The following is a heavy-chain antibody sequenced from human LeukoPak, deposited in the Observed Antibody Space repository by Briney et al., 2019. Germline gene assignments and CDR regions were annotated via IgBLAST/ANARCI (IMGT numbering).Heavy chain of an antibody. V-gene: IGHV1-8*01. D-gene: IGHD6-19*01. CDR3: ARGLHRAGYSSGWYIGY. CDR2: MNPNSGNT. CDR1: RYTFTSYD. Sequence: ASVKVSCKASRYTFTSYDINWVRQATGQGLEWMGWMNPNSGNTGYAQKFQGRVTMTRNTSISTAYMELSSLRSEDTAVYYCARGLHRAGYSSGWYIGYWGQGTLVTVSS. J-gene: IGHJ4*02.